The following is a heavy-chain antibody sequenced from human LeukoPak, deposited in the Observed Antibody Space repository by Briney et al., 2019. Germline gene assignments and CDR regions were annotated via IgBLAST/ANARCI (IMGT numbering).Heavy chain of an antibody. D-gene: IGHD3-3*01. CDR1: GFTFSSYA. CDR2: IYYSGST. CDR3: ARGSVWITIFGGRTGHYGMDV. Sequence: LTLSCAASGFTFSSYAMSWIRQHPGKGLEWIGYIYYSGSTYYNPSLKSRVTISVDTSKNQFSLKLSSVTAADTAVYYCARGSVWITIFGGRTGHYGMDVWGQGTTVTVSS. J-gene: IGHJ6*02. V-gene: IGHV4-31*02.